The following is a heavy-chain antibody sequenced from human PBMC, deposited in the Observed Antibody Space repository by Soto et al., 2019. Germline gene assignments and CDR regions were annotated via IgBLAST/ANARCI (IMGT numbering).Heavy chain of an antibody. Sequence: SETLSLNCPLSGCSIASDNWWTWVRQPPGRGLEWIGEMYHSGTTNYSPSFEGRVTISADNSINTAYLHLLNLKASDTAIYYCTKGATSPFDSWGQGTRVTVSS. V-gene: IGHV4-4*02. D-gene: IGHD3-16*01. CDR1: GCSIASDNW. CDR2: MYHSGTT. CDR3: TKGATSPFDS. J-gene: IGHJ4*02.